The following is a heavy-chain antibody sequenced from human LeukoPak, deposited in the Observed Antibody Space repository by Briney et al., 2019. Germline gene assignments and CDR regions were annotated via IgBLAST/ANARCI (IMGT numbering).Heavy chain of an antibody. J-gene: IGHJ4*02. Sequence: ASVKVSCKASGYTFTGNFMHWVRQAPGQGLEWMGWINPNSGGTNYAQKFQGRVTMTRDTSISTAYMELSRLRSDDSAMYYCARAHHYYYDSSGPYYFDYWGQGTLVTVSS. D-gene: IGHD3-22*01. CDR3: ARAHHYYYDSSGPYYFDY. CDR1: GYTFTGNF. CDR2: INPNSGGT. V-gene: IGHV1-2*02.